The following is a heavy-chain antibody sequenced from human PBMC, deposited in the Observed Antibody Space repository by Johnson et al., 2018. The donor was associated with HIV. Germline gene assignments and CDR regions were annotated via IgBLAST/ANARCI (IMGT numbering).Heavy chain of an antibody. CDR1: GFTVSSNY. D-gene: IGHD2-8*01. CDR3: ARDNIVLMVGGAFDI. V-gene: IGHV3-66*01. Sequence: VQLVESGGGLVQPGGSLRLSCAASGFTVSSNYMSWVRQAPGKGLEWVSVIYSGGSTYYADPVKGRFTISRDNSKNTLYLQMNSLRAEDTAVYYCARDNIVLMVGGAFDIWGQGTMVTVSS. CDR2: IYSGGST. J-gene: IGHJ3*02.